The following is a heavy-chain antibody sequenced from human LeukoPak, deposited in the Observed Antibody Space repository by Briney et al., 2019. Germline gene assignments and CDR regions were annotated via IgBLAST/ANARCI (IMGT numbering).Heavy chain of an antibody. CDR1: GFTFSSYG. D-gene: IGHD3-22*01. CDR3: AKNDPTYYYDSSAVGYFDY. CDR2: ISYDGSNK. V-gene: IGHV3-30*18. Sequence: GRSLRLSCAASGFTFSSYGMHWVRQAPGKGLEWVAVISYDGSNKYYADSVKGRFTISRDNSKNTLYLQMNSLRAEDTAVYYCAKNDPTYYYDSSAVGYFDYWGQGTLVTVSS. J-gene: IGHJ4*02.